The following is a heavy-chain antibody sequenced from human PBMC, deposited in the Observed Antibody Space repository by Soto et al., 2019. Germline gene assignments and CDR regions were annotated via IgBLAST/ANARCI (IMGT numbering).Heavy chain of an antibody. Sequence: QVQVVESEGGVVQPGRSLRLSCAASGFTFSSYGMHWVRQAPGKGLEWVAVISYDGSNKYCADSVKGRFTISRDNSKKTLYLQMNSLRAEDTAVYYCAKGGITGEIEYWGQGTLVTVSS. D-gene: IGHD7-27*01. V-gene: IGHV3-30*18. CDR1: GFTFSSYG. CDR3: AKGGITGEIEY. CDR2: ISYDGSNK. J-gene: IGHJ4*02.